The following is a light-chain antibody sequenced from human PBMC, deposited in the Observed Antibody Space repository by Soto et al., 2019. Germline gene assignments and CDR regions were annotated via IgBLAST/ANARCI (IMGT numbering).Light chain of an antibody. V-gene: IGKV1-5*03. Sequence: DIQMTQSPSTLSGSVGDRVTITCRASQTISSWLAWYQQKPGKAPKLLIYKASTLKSGVPSRFRGSGSGTEFTLTISSQQPDDFATYYCQHYNSNSEAFGQGTKVELK. CDR1: QTISSW. CDR2: KAS. J-gene: IGKJ1*01. CDR3: QHYNSNSEA.